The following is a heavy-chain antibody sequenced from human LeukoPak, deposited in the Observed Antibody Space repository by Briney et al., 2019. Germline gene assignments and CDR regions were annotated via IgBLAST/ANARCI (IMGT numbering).Heavy chain of an antibody. V-gene: IGHV3-23*01. Sequence: GGSLRLSCAVSGITLSNYGMSWVRQAPGKGLEWVAGISDSGGSTNYADSVKGRFTISRDNSKNTLYLQMNSLRAEDTAVYYCAKDQGSGGPGGYWGQGTLVTVSS. CDR1: GITLSNYG. J-gene: IGHJ4*02. D-gene: IGHD2-15*01. CDR3: AKDQGSGGPGGY. CDR2: ISDSGGST.